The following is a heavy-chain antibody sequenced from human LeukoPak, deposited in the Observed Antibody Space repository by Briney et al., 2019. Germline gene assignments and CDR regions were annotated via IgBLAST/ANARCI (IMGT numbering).Heavy chain of an antibody. CDR3: AVFSSVCYA. CDR2: ISGSGYSA. V-gene: IGHV3-23*01. CDR1: GSTFSSYA. Sequence: GGSLRLSCAASGSTFSSYALSWVRQAPGKGLEWVSAISGSGYSAYYADSVRGRFTISRDNSKNALYLQLNNLRAEDTAVYYCAVFSSVCYAWGQGTLVTVSS. J-gene: IGHJ4*02. D-gene: IGHD6-19*01.